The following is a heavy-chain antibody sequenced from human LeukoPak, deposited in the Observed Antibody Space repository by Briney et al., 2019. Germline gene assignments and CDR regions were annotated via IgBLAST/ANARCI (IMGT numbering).Heavy chain of an antibody. Sequence: SVKVSCKASGGTFSSYAISWVRQAPGQGLEWMGRIIPILGIAIYAQKFQGRVTITADKSTSTAYMELSSLRSEDTAVYYCARAGHDYGDSYPSWGQGTLVTVSS. CDR3: ARAGHDYGDSYPS. CDR2: IIPILGIA. V-gene: IGHV1-69*04. J-gene: IGHJ5*02. D-gene: IGHD4-17*01. CDR1: GGTFSSYA.